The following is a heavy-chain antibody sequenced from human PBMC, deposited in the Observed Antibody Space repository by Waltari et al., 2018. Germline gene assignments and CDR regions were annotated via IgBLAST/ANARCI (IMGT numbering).Heavy chain of an antibody. J-gene: IGHJ5*02. CDR2: IYYSGST. D-gene: IGHD5-18*01. V-gene: IGHV4-59*01. Sequence: QVQLQESGPGLVKPSETLSLTCTVSGGSISSYYWSWIRQPPGKGLEWIGYIYYSGSTNYNPSLKSRVTISVDTSKNQFSLKLSSVTAADTAVYYCARDGIPVRAAMSHSWFDPWGQGTLVTVSS. CDR1: GGSISSYY. CDR3: ARDGIPVRAAMSHSWFDP.